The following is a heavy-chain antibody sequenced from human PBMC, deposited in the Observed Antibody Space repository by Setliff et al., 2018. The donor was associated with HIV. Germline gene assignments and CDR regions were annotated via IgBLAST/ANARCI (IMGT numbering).Heavy chain of an antibody. CDR1: GYAFNGYN. D-gene: IGHD3-10*01. CDR2: VNPKNGDT. Sequence: ASVKVSCKASGYAFNGYNVHWVRQAPGQGLEWMGWVNPKNGDTSYAQTLQGRVTMASDTSINTSYMELSSLRSADTAIYYCARAAGLWFGEPFDYWGRGSLVTVSS. CDR3: ARAAGLWFGEPFDY. V-gene: IGHV1-2*02. J-gene: IGHJ4*02.